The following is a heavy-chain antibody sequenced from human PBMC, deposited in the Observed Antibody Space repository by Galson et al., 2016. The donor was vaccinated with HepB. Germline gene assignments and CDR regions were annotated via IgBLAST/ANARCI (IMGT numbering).Heavy chain of an antibody. CDR3: ARDRGLLHYYYGMDV. CDR2: ISYDGNNR. Sequence: SLRLSCAASGFTFGRYAMSWVRQAPGKGLEWVAVISYDGNNRRYADAVKGRLTISRDSSTNTVYLQMNSLRADDAAVYFCARDRGLLHYYYGMDVWGQGTTVTVSS. J-gene: IGHJ6*02. V-gene: IGHV3-33*08. D-gene: IGHD4-17*01. CDR1: GFTFGRYA.